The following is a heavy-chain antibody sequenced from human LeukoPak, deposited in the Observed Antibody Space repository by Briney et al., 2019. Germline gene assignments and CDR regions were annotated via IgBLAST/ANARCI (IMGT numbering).Heavy chain of an antibody. Sequence: GASVKVSCKASGYTFTSYGISWVRQAPGQGLEWMGWISAYNGNTNYAQKLQGRVTMTTDTSTSTAYMELRSLRSDDTAVYYCARLWFGESAENWFDPWGQGTLVTVSS. D-gene: IGHD3-10*01. V-gene: IGHV1-18*01. CDR2: ISAYNGNT. CDR3: ARLWFGESAENWFDP. CDR1: GYTFTSYG. J-gene: IGHJ5*02.